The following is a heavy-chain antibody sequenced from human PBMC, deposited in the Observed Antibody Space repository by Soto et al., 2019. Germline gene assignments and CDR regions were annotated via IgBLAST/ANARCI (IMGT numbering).Heavy chain of an antibody. CDR3: AKDLLMGSALYGMDV. V-gene: IGHV3-30*18. J-gene: IGHJ6*02. Sequence: GGSLRLSCAASGFTFSSYGMHWVRQAPGKGLEWVAVISYDGSNKYYADSVKGRFTISRDNSKNTLYLQMNSLRAEDTAVYYCAKDLLMGSALYGMDVWGQGTTVTVSS. D-gene: IGHD2-15*01. CDR1: GFTFSSYG. CDR2: ISYDGSNK.